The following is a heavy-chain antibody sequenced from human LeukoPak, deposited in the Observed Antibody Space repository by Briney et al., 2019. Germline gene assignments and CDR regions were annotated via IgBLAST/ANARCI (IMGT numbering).Heavy chain of an antibody. Sequence: GGSLRLSCAASGFTFSSYWMCWVRQAPGKGLEWVANIKQDGSEKYYVDSVKGRFTVSRDNAKNSLYLQMNSLRAEDTAVYYCARDPLRYSSSWYDYYYGMDVWGQGTTVTVSS. V-gene: IGHV3-7*03. J-gene: IGHJ6*02. CDR1: GFTFSSYW. CDR3: ARDPLRYSSSWYDYYYGMDV. D-gene: IGHD6-13*01. CDR2: IKQDGSEK.